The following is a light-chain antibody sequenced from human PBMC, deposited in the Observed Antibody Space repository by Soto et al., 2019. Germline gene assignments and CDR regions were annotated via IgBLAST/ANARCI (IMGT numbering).Light chain of an antibody. V-gene: IGKV3-15*01. Sequence: IVMTQSPATLAVYPGERATLSCRASQSVSNNLAWYQKKPGQAPRLLIYGASNRATGIPARFSGGGSGTEFTLTISSLQSEDFAVYYCQQYNNWWTFGQGTRVEIK. CDR2: GAS. J-gene: IGKJ1*01. CDR3: QQYNNWWT. CDR1: QSVSNN.